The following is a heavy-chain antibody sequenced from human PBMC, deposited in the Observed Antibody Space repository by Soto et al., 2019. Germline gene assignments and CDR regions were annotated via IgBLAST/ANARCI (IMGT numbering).Heavy chain of an antibody. Sequence: PGGSLRLSCAASGFTFSSYSMNWVRQAPGKGLEWVSSISSSSSYIYYTDSVKGRFTISRDNAKNSLYLQMNSLRAEDTAVYYCARDPQVSPLYYYGSSYGMDVWGQGTTVTVSS. D-gene: IGHD3-10*01. J-gene: IGHJ6*02. CDR2: ISSSSSYI. V-gene: IGHV3-21*01. CDR1: GFTFSSYS. CDR3: ARDPQVSPLYYYGSSYGMDV.